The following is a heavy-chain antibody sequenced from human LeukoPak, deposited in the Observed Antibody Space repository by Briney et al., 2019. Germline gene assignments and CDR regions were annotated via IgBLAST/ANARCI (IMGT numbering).Heavy chain of an antibody. J-gene: IGHJ4*02. CDR1: GGSISSSSYY. D-gene: IGHD4-17*01. V-gene: IGHV4-39*07. CDR2: IYYSGST. Sequence: PSETLSLTCTVSGGSISSSSYYWGWIRQPPGKGLEWIGSIYYSGSTYYNPSLKSRVTISVDTSKNRFSLKLSSVTAADAAVYYCARDQDGLLPEYFDYWGQGTLVTVSS. CDR3: ARDQDGLLPEYFDY.